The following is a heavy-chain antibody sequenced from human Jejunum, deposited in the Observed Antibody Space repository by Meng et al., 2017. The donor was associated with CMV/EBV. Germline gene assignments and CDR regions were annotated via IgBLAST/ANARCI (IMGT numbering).Heavy chain of an antibody. J-gene: IGHJ4*02. V-gene: IGHV4-61*02. CDR2: IYTSGST. D-gene: IGHD2-21*02. Sequence: QVQLQESGQGLVKPPQTLSLTCTVSGDSIDSGSHSWSWIRQPAGKELEWIGHIYTSGSTSYSPSLKSRVTISINTSKNQFSLNLSSVTAADTAVYYCARDPSYCGSDCYSDWGQGLLVTVSS. CDR1: GDSIDSGSHS. CDR3: ARDPSYCGSDCYSD.